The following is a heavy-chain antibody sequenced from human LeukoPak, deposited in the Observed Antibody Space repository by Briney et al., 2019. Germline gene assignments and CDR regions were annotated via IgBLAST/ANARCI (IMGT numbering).Heavy chain of an antibody. Sequence: ASVKVSCKASGYTFTSYDINWVRQATGQGLEWMAWINPNSGGTNYAQNFQGRVTVTMDTSISTAYMELSRLRSDDTAVYYCARGGGLDYWGQGTLVTVSS. J-gene: IGHJ4*02. D-gene: IGHD3-16*01. CDR3: ARGGGLDY. CDR2: INPNSGGT. V-gene: IGHV1-2*02. CDR1: GYTFTSYD.